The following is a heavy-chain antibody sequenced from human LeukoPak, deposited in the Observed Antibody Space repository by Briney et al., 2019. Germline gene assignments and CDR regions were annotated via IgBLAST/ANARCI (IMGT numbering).Heavy chain of an antibody. CDR2: INPSGGST. CDR1: GYTFTSYY. J-gene: IGHJ4*02. V-gene: IGHV1-46*01. CDR3: ARDLEDATEDY. Sequence: ASVKGSCKASGYTFTSYYMHWVRQAPGQGLEWMGIINPSGGSTSYAQKFQGRVTMTRDTSTSTVYMELSSLRSEDTAVYYCARDLEDATEDYWGQGTLVTVSS.